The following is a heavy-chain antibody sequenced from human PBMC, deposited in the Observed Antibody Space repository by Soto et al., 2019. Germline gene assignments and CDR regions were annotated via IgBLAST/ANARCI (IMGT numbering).Heavy chain of an antibody. V-gene: IGHV1-2*04. Sequence: QVQLVQSGAEVKKPGASVKVSCKASGYTLTNYALHWVRQAPGQRLEWMGWSNPNSGGTNYAQKFQGWVTMTRDTSISTAYMELSRLRSDDTAVYYCARASRIFYGMDVWGQGTTVTVSS. D-gene: IGHD2-15*01. CDR1: GYTLTNYA. J-gene: IGHJ6*02. CDR3: ARASRIFYGMDV. CDR2: SNPNSGGT.